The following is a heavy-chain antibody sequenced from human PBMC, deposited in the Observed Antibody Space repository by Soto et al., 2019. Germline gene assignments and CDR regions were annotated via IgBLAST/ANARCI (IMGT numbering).Heavy chain of an antibody. Sequence: GWSLRLSCAASGFIFSTYAMNWVRQAPGKGLEWVSAISNSGGSTYYAESVRGRFTISRDNSINTLFLIMSALRTEDTAVYYCAHPRGYGVFDAVDIWGQGTMVPV. CDR3: AHPRGYGVFDAVDI. CDR1: GFIFSTYA. J-gene: IGHJ3*02. D-gene: IGHD4-17*01. CDR2: ISNSGGST. V-gene: IGHV3-23*01.